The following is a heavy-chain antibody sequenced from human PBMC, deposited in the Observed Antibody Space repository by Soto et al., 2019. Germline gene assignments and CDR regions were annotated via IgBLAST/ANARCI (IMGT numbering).Heavy chain of an antibody. CDR2: ISGSGGST. CDR3: AKGSEPYGDYYYYGMDV. V-gene: IGHV3-23*01. Sequence: EVQLLESGGGLVQPGGSLRLSCAASGFTFSSYAMSWVRQAPGKGLEWVSAISGSGGSTYYADSVKGRFTISRDNSKNTLYLQMNRLRAEDTAVYYCAKGSEPYGDYYYYGMDVWGQGPTVTVSS. CDR1: GFTFSSYA. D-gene: IGHD3-10*01. J-gene: IGHJ6*02.